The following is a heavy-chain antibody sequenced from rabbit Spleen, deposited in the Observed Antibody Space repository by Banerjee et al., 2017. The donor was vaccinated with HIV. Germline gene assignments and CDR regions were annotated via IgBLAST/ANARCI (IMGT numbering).Heavy chain of an antibody. V-gene: IGHV1S40*01. D-gene: IGHD1-1*01. CDR2: TVGGRSTFT. J-gene: IGHJ4*01. CDR3: VRGASSSGYYSL. CDR1: GFSFNSNDY. Sequence: QSLEESGGGLVQPEGSLTLTCKASGFSFNSNDYMCWVRQAPGKGLEWIACTVGGRSTFTYYASWAKGRFTISKASSTTVTLQVTSLTAADTATYFCVRGASSSGYYSLWGPGTLVTVS.